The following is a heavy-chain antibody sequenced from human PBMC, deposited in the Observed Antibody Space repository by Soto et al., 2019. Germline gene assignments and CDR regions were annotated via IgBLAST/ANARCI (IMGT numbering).Heavy chain of an antibody. CDR1: GGSISNPSYF. V-gene: IGHV4-39*01. CDR2: MDYSGST. Sequence: QLQLQESGPGLVKPSETLSLTCPVSGGSISNPSYFWGWIRQAPGKGLEWIGRMDYSGSTDYNPSLKSRAKLSIDRYKNQLALGLTHVSGADTAVYYCARQGGKMCSGGNCYYNWFDPWGQGTLVTVSS. J-gene: IGHJ5*02. CDR3: ARQGGKMCSGGNCYYNWFDP. D-gene: IGHD2-15*01.